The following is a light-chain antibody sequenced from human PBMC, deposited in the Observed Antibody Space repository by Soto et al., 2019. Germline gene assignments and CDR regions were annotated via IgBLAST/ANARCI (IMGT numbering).Light chain of an antibody. CDR2: SNN. J-gene: IGLJ1*01. CDR1: SYNIGSNT. Sequence: QSVLTQPPSASGTPGQRVTISCSGSSYNIGSNTVNWYQQLPGTAPKLLIYSNNQRPSGVPDRFSGSKSGTSASLAISGLQSEDEADYYCAAWDDSLNGPLYVFGTGTKSPS. V-gene: IGLV1-44*01. CDR3: AAWDDSLNGPLYV.